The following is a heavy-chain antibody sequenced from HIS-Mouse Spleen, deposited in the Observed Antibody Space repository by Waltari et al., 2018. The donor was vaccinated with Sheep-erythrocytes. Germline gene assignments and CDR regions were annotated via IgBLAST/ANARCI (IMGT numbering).Heavy chain of an antibody. Sequence: QVQLQESGPGLVKPSQTLSLTCTVSGGAISSGGYYWRCIRQHPGKGMEWIGYIYYSGSPYYNPSLKSLVTISVDTSKNQFSLKLSSVTAADTAVYYCARALIITMVRGVTSNWFDPWGQGTLVTVSS. CDR3: ARALIITMVRGVTSNWFDP. D-gene: IGHD3-10*01. J-gene: IGHJ5*02. V-gene: IGHV4-31*01. CDR1: GGAISSGGYY. CDR2: IYYSGSP.